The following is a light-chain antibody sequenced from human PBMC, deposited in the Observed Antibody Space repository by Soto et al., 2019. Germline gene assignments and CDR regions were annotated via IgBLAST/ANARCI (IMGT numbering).Light chain of an antibody. CDR1: SSDIGAYNF. Sequence: QSALTQPASVSGSPGQSITISCTGTSSDIGAYNFVSWYQQHPGKAPKLMLYDVNIRPSGVSNRFSGSKSGNTASLTISGLQAEDEADYYCTSWTTSTTMIFGGGTXVTVL. CDR3: TSWTTSTTMI. V-gene: IGLV2-14*03. CDR2: DVN. J-gene: IGLJ2*01.